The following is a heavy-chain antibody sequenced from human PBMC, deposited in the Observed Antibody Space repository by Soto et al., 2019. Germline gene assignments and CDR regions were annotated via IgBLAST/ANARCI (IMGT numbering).Heavy chain of an antibody. CDR1: GFSFSNYA. J-gene: IGHJ2*01. D-gene: IGHD1-26*01. CDR2: ISGSSSNI. Sequence: EVQLVESGGGLVQPGGSLRLSCAASGFSFSNYAMDWVRQAPGKGLEWVSYISGSSSNIRYADSVKGRFTIPRDNAKSXVYLQMTSLRADDTAVYYCARDPSRGSDWARYLDLWGRGTLVTVSS. CDR3: ARDPSRGSDWARYLDL. V-gene: IGHV3-48*01.